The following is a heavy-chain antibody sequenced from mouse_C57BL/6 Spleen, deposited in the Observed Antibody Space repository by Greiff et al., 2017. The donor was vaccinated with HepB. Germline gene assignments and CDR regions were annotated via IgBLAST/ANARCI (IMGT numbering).Heavy chain of an antibody. CDR1: GFTFSDFY. CDR3: RRVNWDEDYAMDY. V-gene: IGHV7-1*01. Sequence: DVKLVESGGGLVQSGRSLRLSCATSGFTFSDFYMEWVRQAPGKGLEWIAASRNKANDYTTEYSASVKGRFIVSRDTSQSILYLQMNALRAEDTALYYCRRVNWDEDYAMDYRGQGTLVT. J-gene: IGHJ4*01. CDR2: SRNKANDYTT. D-gene: IGHD4-1*02.